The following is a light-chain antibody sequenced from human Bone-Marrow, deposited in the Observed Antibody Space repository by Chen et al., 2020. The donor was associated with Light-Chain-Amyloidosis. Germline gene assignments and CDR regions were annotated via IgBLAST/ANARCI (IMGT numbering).Light chain of an antibody. CDR2: GSS. Sequence: ELVLTQSPGSLSFSPGEGANLSCRASQTISSNYLTWYQQKFGQAHRLLIYGSSSRATGIPGRFTGSGSGTDFTLTINRLEPEDFAMYYCQQYGTSPLTFGGGTKVEIK. CDR1: QTISSNY. V-gene: IGKV3-20*01. CDR3: QQYGTSPLT. J-gene: IGKJ4*01.